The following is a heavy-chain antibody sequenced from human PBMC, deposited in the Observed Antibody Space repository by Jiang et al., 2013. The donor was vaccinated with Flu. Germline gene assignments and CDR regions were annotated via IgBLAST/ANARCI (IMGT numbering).Heavy chain of an antibody. CDR2: YRSKWYN. V-gene: IGHV6-1*01. D-gene: IGHD4-17*01. CDR3: AREGPWGDYAGYFDY. J-gene: IGHJ4*02. Sequence: YRSKWYNDYAVSVKSRITINPDTSKNQFSLQLNSVTPEDTAVYYCAREGPWGDYAGYFDYWGQGTLVTVSS.